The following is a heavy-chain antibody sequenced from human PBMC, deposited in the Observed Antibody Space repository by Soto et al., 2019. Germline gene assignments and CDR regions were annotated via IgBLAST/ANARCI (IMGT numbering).Heavy chain of an antibody. CDR3: ARVVRRGIVVVPAAIQSWFDP. D-gene: IGHD2-2*02. J-gene: IGHJ5*02. V-gene: IGHV1-69*13. CDR1: GGTFSSYA. CDR2: IIPIFGTA. Sequence: SVKVSCKASGGTFSSYAISWVRQAPGQGLEWMGGIIPIFGTANYAQKFQGRVTITADESTSTAYMELSSLRSEDTAVYYCARVVRRGIVVVPAAIQSWFDPWG.